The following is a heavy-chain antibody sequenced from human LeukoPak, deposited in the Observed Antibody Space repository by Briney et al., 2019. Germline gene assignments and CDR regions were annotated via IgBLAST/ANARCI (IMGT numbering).Heavy chain of an antibody. CDR2: IYSGGST. V-gene: IGHV3-66*01. D-gene: IGHD2-15*01. CDR1: GFTVSSNY. CDR3: ARDGRGYCSGGSCYPYYYYGMDV. J-gene: IGHJ6*02. Sequence: PGGSLRLSCAASGFTVSSNYMSWVRQAPGKGLEWVSVIYSGGSTYYAHSVKGRFTISRDNSKNTLYLQMNSLRAEDTAVYYCARDGRGYCSGGSCYPYYYYGMDVWGQGTTVTVSS.